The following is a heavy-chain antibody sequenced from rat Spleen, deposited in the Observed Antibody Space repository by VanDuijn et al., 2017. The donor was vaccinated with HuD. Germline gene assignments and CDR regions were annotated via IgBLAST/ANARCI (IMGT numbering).Heavy chain of an antibody. CDR1: GFSLTSYH. CDR2: IWTGGST. V-gene: IGHV2-43*01. CDR3: ASGIVAFDD. J-gene: IGHJ2*01. D-gene: IGHD1-8*01. Sequence: QVQLKESGPGLVQPSQTLSLTCTVSGFSLTSYHVSWVRQPPGKGLEWMGVIWTGGSTAYNSSFKSRLSVSRDTSKSQVLLKMDNLQTEDTAMYFCASGIVAFDDWGQGVMVTVSS.